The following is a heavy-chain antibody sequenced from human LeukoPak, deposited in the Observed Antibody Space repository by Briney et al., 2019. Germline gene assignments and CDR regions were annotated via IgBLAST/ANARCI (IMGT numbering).Heavy chain of an antibody. V-gene: IGHV1-2*02. CDR1: GYTFTGYY. CDR2: INPSSGGT. Sequence: ASVKVSCKASGYTFTGYYMHWVRQAPGQGLEWMGWINPSSGGTNYAQKFQGRVTMTRDTSTSTVYMELSSLRSEDTAVYYCARVGYGDYTPIFDYWGQGTLVTVSS. CDR3: ARVGYGDYTPIFDY. J-gene: IGHJ4*02. D-gene: IGHD4-17*01.